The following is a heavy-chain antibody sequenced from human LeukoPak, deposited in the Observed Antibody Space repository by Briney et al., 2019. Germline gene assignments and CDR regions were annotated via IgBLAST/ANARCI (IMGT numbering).Heavy chain of an antibody. CDR3: ARQDFAGYYFDY. V-gene: IGHV4-39*01. CDR2: IYYSGST. D-gene: IGHD3-3*01. J-gene: IGHJ4*02. Sequence: PGGSLRLSCAASGFTFSSYAMSLVRQPPGKGLEWIGSIYYSGSTFYNPSLKSRVTISVDTSKNQFSLKLSSVTAADTAVYYCARQDFAGYYFDYWGQGTLVTVSS. CDR1: GFTFSSYA.